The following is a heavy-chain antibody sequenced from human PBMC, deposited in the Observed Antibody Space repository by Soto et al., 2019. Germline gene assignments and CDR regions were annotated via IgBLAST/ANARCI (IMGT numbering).Heavy chain of an antibody. CDR2: INHSGST. J-gene: IGHJ6*02. CDR1: GGSFSGCY. D-gene: IGHD3-3*01. Sequence: SETLSLTCAVYGGSFSGCYWSWIRQPPGKGLEWIGEINHSGSTNYNPSLKSRVTISVDTSKNQFSLKLSSVTAADTAVYYCARKGEYDFWSGYYYYYYGMDVWGQGATVTVSS. CDR3: ARKGEYDFWSGYYYYYYGMDV. V-gene: IGHV4-34*01.